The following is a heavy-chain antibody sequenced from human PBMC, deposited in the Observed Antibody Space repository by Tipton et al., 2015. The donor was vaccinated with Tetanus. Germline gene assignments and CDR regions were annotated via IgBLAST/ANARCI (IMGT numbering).Heavy chain of an antibody. Sequence: SLRLSCAASGFIFSDYYMSWIRKAPGRGLEWLSFISGDGSTIHYADSVKGRFTVSRDNAKRSLYLQMNDLRAEDTAVYFCARGAIQPLDYWGQGTLVTVSS. CDR3: ARGAIQPLDY. J-gene: IGHJ4*02. CDR2: ISGDGSTI. V-gene: IGHV3-11*01. CDR1: GFIFSDYY. D-gene: IGHD2-2*01.